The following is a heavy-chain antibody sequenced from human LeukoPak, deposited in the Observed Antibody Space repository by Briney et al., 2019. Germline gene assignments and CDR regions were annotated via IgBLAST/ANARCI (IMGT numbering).Heavy chain of an antibody. CDR1: GFTVSSNY. D-gene: IGHD2-15*01. CDR2: IYSGGST. J-gene: IGHJ4*02. Sequence: GGSLRLSCAASGFTVSSNYMSWVRQAPGKGLEWVSVIYSGGSTYYADSVKGRFTISRDNSKNTLYLQMNSLRAEDTAVYYCARDFSGGSWGFDYWGQGTLVTVSS. V-gene: IGHV3-53*01. CDR3: ARDFSGGSWGFDY.